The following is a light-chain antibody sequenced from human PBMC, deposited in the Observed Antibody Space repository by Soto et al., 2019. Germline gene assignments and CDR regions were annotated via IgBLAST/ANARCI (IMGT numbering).Light chain of an antibody. J-gene: IGKJ4*01. CDR1: QSISSY. V-gene: IGKV1-39*01. Sequence: DIHITHSPSSLSSSVLDIFTITCLASQSISSYLNWYQQKPGKAPKLLIYAASSLQSGVPSRFSGSGSGTDFTLTISSLQPEDFATYYCQQANSFPLTFGGGTKVDIK. CDR3: QQANSFPLT. CDR2: AAS.